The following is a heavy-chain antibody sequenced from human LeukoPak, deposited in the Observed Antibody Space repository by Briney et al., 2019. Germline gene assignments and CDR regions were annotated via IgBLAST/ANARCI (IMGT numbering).Heavy chain of an antibody. CDR1: GFTFSSYS. Sequence: GGSLRLSCAASGFTFSSYSMNWVRQAPGKGLEWVSSISSSSSYIYYADSVKSRFTISRDNAKNSLNLQMNSLRAEDTAVYYCARDPIGGLYYYYMDVWGKGTTVTVSS. CDR3: ARDPIGGLYYYYMDV. CDR2: ISSSSSYI. V-gene: IGHV3-21*01. D-gene: IGHD4-23*01. J-gene: IGHJ6*03.